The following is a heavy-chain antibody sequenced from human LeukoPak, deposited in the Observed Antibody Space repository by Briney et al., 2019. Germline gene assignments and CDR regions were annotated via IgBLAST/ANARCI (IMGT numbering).Heavy chain of an antibody. D-gene: IGHD3-22*01. Sequence: GGSLRLSCAASGFTFSDHWMHWVRQVPGKGLLWVARMNSDGTTTNYADSVKGRFTISRDNAKNSLYLQMNSLRAEDTAVYYCASGAENYYDSSGYGDWGQGTLVTVSS. CDR2: MNSDGTTT. J-gene: IGHJ4*02. CDR3: ASGAENYYDSSGYGD. V-gene: IGHV3-74*01. CDR1: GFTFSDHW.